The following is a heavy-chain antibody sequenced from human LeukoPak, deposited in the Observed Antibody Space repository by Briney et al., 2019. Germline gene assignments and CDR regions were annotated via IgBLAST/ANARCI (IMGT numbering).Heavy chain of an antibody. Sequence: GGSLRLSCAGSGFTFRSYAMSWVRQAPGKGLEWVSAITGSGGSTYYADSVKGRFTISRDNSRNTLYLQMNSLRAEDTAVYYCAKRAMVRGVISISRAYYFDYWGQGTLVTVSS. CDR3: AKRAMVRGVISISRAYYFDY. CDR2: ITGSGGST. J-gene: IGHJ4*02. CDR1: GFTFRSYA. V-gene: IGHV3-23*01. D-gene: IGHD3-10*01.